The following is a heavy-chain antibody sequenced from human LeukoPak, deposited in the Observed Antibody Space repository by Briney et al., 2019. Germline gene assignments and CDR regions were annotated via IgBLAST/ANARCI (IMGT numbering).Heavy chain of an antibody. CDR3: ARDEDAF. CDR1: GFTFNSYN. J-gene: IGHJ4*02. V-gene: IGHV3-48*02. CDR2: ISSDSTTI. Sequence: GGSLRLSCVAYGFTFNSYNMNWVRQAPGKGLEWVSYISSDSTTIFYADSVKGRFTISRDNVKNSLFLQLNSLRDEDTAVYYCARDEDAFGGQGTLVTVSS.